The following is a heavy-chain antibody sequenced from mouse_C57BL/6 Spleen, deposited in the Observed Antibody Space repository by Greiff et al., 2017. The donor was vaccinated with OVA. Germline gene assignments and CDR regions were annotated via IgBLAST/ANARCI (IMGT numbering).Heavy chain of an antibody. D-gene: IGHD3-2*02. J-gene: IGHJ4*01. CDR1: GYTFTSYG. Sequence: VQLQQSGAELARPGASVKLSCKASGYTFTSYGISWVKQRTGQGLEWIGEIYPRSGNTYYNEKFKGKATLTADKSSSTAYMQLRSLTSEDPAVYFCARLRQLRDDAMDYWGQGTSVTVSS. V-gene: IGHV1-81*01. CDR3: ARLRQLRDDAMDY. CDR2: IYPRSGNT.